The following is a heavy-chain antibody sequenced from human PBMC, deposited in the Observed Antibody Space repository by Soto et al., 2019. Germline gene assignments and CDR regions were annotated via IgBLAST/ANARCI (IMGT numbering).Heavy chain of an antibody. CDR3: ARTHSGSYYAVFNY. CDR2: IYRSGTT. CDR1: NFSISSGYY. Sequence: PSDTLSLTCVVSNFSISSGYYWGWIRQSPGKGLEWIASIYRSGTTSYNPSLKSRVTISVDPSKNQFSLMLTAVTAADTAVYYCARTHSGSYYAVFNYWARGSLVTVSS. J-gene: IGHJ4*02. V-gene: IGHV4-38-2*01. D-gene: IGHD1-26*01.